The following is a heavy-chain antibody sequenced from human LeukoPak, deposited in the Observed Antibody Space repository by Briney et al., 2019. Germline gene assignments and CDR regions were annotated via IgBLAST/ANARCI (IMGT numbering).Heavy chain of an antibody. V-gene: IGHV3-30*04. Sequence: GGSLRLSCAASGFTFSSYAMHWVRQAPGKGLEWVAVISYDGSNKYYADSVKGRFTISRDSSKNTLYLQMNSLRAEDTAVYYCARVPYYYDSSGYSFQHWGQGTLVTVSS. CDR1: GFTFSSYA. D-gene: IGHD3-22*01. J-gene: IGHJ1*01. CDR2: ISYDGSNK. CDR3: ARVPYYYDSSGYSFQH.